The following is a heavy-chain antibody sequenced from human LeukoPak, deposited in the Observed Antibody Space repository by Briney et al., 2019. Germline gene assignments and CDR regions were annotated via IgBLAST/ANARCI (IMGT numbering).Heavy chain of an antibody. CDR1: GGSISSYY. CDR2: IYYSGST. V-gene: IGHV4-59*01. Sequence: SETLSLTCTVSGGSISSYYWSWIRQPPGKGLEWIGYIYYSGSTNYNPSLKSRVTISVDTSKNQFSLKLSSVTAADTAVYYCARGYYGSGRLCAFDIWGPGTMVTVSS. J-gene: IGHJ3*02. CDR3: ARGYYGSGRLCAFDI. D-gene: IGHD3-10*01.